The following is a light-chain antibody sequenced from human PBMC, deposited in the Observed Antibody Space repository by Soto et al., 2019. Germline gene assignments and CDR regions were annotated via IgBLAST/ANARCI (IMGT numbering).Light chain of an antibody. CDR3: ISFTSRHIYV. CDR1: SSDVGGYNY. Sequence: QSALTQPASVSGSPGQSITISCTGTSSDVGGYNYVSWYQQHPGRAPKLIIYDVTNRPSGISNRFSSSKSGNTASLTISGLQTEDEADYYCISFTSRHIYVFGTGTKLTVL. CDR2: DVT. V-gene: IGLV2-14*03. J-gene: IGLJ1*01.